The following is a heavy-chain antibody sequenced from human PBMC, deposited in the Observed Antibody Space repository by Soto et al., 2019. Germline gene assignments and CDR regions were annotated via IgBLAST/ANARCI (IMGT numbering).Heavy chain of an antibody. Sequence: ASVKVSCKXSGYTFTGYFMHWVRQAPGQGLEWMGWINPNSGGTNFAQKFQGRVTMTRDTSISTAYMELSRLRSDDTAVYYCARDYGDYREGPDYWGQGTLVTVSS. CDR1: GYTFTGYF. J-gene: IGHJ4*02. V-gene: IGHV1-2*02. D-gene: IGHD4-17*01. CDR2: INPNSGGT. CDR3: ARDYGDYREGPDY.